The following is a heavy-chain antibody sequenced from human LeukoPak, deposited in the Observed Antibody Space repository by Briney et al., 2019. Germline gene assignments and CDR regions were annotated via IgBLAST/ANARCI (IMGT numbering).Heavy chain of an antibody. V-gene: IGHV4-4*07. D-gene: IGHD3-9*01. CDR2: IYTSGST. J-gene: IGHJ4*02. CDR3: ASRPSVLRYFDWLTY. CDR1: GGSISSYY. Sequence: PSETLSLTCTVSGGSISSYYWSWIRQPPGKGLERIGRIYTSGSTNYNPSLKSRVTISVDTSKNQFSLKLSSVTAADTAVYYCASRPSVLRYFDWLTYWGQGTLVTVSS.